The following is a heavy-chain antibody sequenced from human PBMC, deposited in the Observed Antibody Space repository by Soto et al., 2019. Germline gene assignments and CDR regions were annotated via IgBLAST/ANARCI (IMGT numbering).Heavy chain of an antibody. CDR2: ISGSGGST. V-gene: IGHV3-23*01. CDR1: GFTFSSYA. D-gene: IGHD3-3*01. CDR3: AKDLRITIFGVVIHYYGMDA. Sequence: PGGSLRLSCAASGFTFSSYAMSWVRQAPGKGLEWVSAISGSGGSTYYADSVKGRFTISRDNSKNTLYLQMNSLRAEDTAVYYCAKDLRITIFGVVIHYYGMDAWGQGTTVTVSS. J-gene: IGHJ6*02.